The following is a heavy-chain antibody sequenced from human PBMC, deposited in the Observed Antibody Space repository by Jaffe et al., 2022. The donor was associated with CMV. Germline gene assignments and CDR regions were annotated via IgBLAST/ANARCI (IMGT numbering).Heavy chain of an antibody. CDR1: GFTFSSYA. Sequence: EVQLVESGGGLVQPGGSLRLSCAASGFTFSSYAMSWVRQAPGKGLEWVSAISGSGGSTYYADSVKGRFTISRDNSKNTLYLQMNSLRAEDTAVYYCAKDLGPGYDSSGYHRDYWGQGTLVTVSS. V-gene: IGHV3-23*04. D-gene: IGHD3-22*01. CDR3: AKDLGPGYDSSGYHRDY. J-gene: IGHJ4*02. CDR2: ISGSGGST.